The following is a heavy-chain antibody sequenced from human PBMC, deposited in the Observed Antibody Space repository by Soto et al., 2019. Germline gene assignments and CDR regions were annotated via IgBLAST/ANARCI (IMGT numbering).Heavy chain of an antibody. CDR2: ISYDGSNK. CDR3: ARGHIVAVTASYYFEY. V-gene: IGHV3-30-3*01. J-gene: IGHJ4*02. Sequence: QVQLVESGGGVVQPGRSLRLSCAASGFTFSNYAMHWVRQAPGKGLEWVAIISYDGSNKYYADSVKGRFTISRDNSKNTLYLQMSSLRADDTAVYYCARGHIVAVTASYYFEYWGQGTLVTVYS. CDR1: GFTFSNYA. D-gene: IGHD2-21*02.